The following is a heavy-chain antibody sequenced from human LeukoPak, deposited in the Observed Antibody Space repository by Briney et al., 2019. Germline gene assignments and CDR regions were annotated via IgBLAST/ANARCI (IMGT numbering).Heavy chain of an antibody. J-gene: IGHJ5*02. D-gene: IGHD3-9*01. CDR3: ARDIMTGYYRALGWFDP. V-gene: IGHV3-53*01. Sequence: PGGSLRLSCAASGFTVSSNYMSWVRQAPGKGLEWVSIIYSGGSTYYADSVKGRFTISRDNAKNSLYLQMNSLRAEDTAVYYCARDIMTGYYRALGWFDPWGQGTLVTVSS. CDR2: IYSGGST. CDR1: GFTVSSNY.